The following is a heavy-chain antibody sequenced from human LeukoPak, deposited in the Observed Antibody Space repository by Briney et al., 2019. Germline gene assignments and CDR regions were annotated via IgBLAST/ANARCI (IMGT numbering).Heavy chain of an antibody. D-gene: IGHD6-13*01. Sequence: GGSLRLSCAASGFTFSSYSMNWVRRAPGKGLEWVSSISSSSSYIYYADSVKGRFTISRDNAKNSLYLQMNSLRAEDTAVYYCARSLIAAAGVDYWGQGTLVTVSS. CDR3: ARSLIAAAGVDY. V-gene: IGHV3-21*01. CDR2: ISSSSSYI. CDR1: GFTFSSYS. J-gene: IGHJ4*02.